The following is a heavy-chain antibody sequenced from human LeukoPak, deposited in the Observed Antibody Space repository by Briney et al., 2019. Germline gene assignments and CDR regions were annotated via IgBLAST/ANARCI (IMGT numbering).Heavy chain of an antibody. CDR3: ARQNGVGLFSLL. CDR1: GGSISSYY. V-gene: IGHV4-59*08. Sequence: ASETLSLTCTVSGGSISSYYWSWIRQPPGKGLEWIGYIYYSGSTNYNPSLKSRVTISVDTSKNQFSLKLSSVTAADTAVYYCARQNGVGLFSLLGGQGILVTVSS. D-gene: IGHD2-8*01. CDR2: IYYSGST. J-gene: IGHJ4*02.